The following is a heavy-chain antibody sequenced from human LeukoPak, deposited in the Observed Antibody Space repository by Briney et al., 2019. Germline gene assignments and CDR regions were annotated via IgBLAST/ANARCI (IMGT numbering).Heavy chain of an antibody. Sequence: PGGSLRLSCAASGFTFSSYSMNWVRQAPGKGLEWVSSISGSSIYKYYADSVKGRFTISRDNAKNSLYLQMNGLRAEDTAVYYCARDFYDSSGYYYDYWGQGTLVTVSS. J-gene: IGHJ4*02. CDR2: ISGSSIYK. D-gene: IGHD3-22*01. CDR1: GFTFSSYS. CDR3: ARDFYDSSGYYYDY. V-gene: IGHV3-21*01.